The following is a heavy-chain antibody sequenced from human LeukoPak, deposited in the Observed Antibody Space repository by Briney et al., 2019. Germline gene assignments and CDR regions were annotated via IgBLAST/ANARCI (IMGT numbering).Heavy chain of an antibody. Sequence: GRSLRLSCAASGFTFSSYGMHWVRQAPGKGLEWVAAIWYDGSNKYYADSVKGRFTISRDNSKNTLYLQMNSLRAEDTAVYYCARGASRSYYYYYYMDVWGKGTTVTVSS. CDR2: IWYDGSNK. CDR1: GFTFSSYG. CDR3: ARGASRSYYYYYYMDV. V-gene: IGHV3-33*01. J-gene: IGHJ6*03. D-gene: IGHD1-26*01.